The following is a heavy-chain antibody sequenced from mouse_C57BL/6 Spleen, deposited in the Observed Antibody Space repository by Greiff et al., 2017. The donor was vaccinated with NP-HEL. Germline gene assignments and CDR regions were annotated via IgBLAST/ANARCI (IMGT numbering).Heavy chain of an antibody. J-gene: IGHJ4*01. V-gene: IGHV10-1*01. CDR2: IRSKSNNYAT. D-gene: IGHD2-12*01. Sequence: GGGLVQPKGSLKLSCAASGFSFNTYAMNWVRQAPGKGLEWVARIRSKSNNYATYYADSVKDRFTISRDDSESMLYLQMNNLKTEDTAMYYCVRRGYSYAMDYWGQGTSVTVSS. CDR3: VRRGYSYAMDY. CDR1: GFSFNTYA.